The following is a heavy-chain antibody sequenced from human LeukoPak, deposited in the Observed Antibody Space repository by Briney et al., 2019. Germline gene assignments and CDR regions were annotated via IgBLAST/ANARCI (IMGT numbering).Heavy chain of an antibody. CDR2: ISGSGET. CDR1: GFTFTSYV. D-gene: IGHD5-18*01. Sequence: GGSLRLSCAASGFTFTSYVMNWVRQAPGKGLEWVSRISGSGETYYADFVKGRFTISRDNSNNTLYLQMNSLRAEDTAVYYCARGAASRGYTYVANWGQGTLVTVSS. CDR3: ARGAASRGYTYVAN. J-gene: IGHJ4*02. V-gene: IGHV3-23*01.